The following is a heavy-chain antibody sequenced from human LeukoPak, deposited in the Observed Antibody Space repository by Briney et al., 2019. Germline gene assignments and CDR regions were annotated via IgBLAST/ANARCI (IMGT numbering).Heavy chain of an antibody. CDR3: AKDPTHYRVWDDYDSSVLSC. Sequence: GGSLRLSCAASGFTFSSFGMHWVRQAPGQGLEWVAFILYDGTNKYYADSVKGRFTISRDNFKNTLSLQMNSLRVEDTALYYCAKDPTHYRVWDDYDSSVLSCWGQGTLVTVSS. D-gene: IGHD3-22*01. J-gene: IGHJ4*02. CDR1: GFTFSSFG. CDR2: ILYDGTNK. V-gene: IGHV3-30*02.